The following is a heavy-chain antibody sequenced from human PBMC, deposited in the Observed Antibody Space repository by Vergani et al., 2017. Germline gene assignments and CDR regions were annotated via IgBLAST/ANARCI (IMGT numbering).Heavy chain of an antibody. CDR3: ARRSGGYYSGGKVHPLRTAFDV. D-gene: IGHD2-15*01. CDR1: GFPFSTYG. CDR2: ISASGNA. Sequence: QVQLVESGGGVVQPGESLRLSCAASGFPFSTYGLHWVRQAPGKGLEWLGHISASGNASHSPSLKTRVSMSVETFKNQFSLTVTSVTAADTAIYFCARRSGGYYSGGKVHPLRTAFDVWGHGTVVTVSS. J-gene: IGHJ3*01. V-gene: IGHV4-59*08.